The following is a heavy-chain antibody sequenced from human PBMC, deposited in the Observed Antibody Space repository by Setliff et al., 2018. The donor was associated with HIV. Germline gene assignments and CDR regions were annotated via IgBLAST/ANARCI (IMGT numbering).Heavy chain of an antibody. J-gene: IGHJ4*02. V-gene: IGHV1-69*13. CDR2: IIPIFGTA. Sequence: SVKVSCKSSGDTFTGYTITWVRQAPGQGLEWMGGIIPIFGTANYDQRFQGRVTITADETTSTAYMELSSLRSEDTAVYFCARDPVSDNSATPYYFDYWGQGTLVTVSS. CDR1: GDTFTGYT. CDR3: ARDPVSDNSATPYYFDY. D-gene: IGHD2-21*01.